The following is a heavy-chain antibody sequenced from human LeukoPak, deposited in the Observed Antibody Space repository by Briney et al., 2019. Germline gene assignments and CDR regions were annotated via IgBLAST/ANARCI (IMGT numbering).Heavy chain of an antibody. CDR1: GGSLSNYY. CDR2: IYYSGSP. Sequence: SDTLSLTCIVSGGSLSNYYWSWIRQPPGKGLEWIGYIYYSGSPTYNPPLRSRVTISVDTSKNQFSLKLSSVTAADTAVYYCARVFYYGSGTFDLWGRGTLVTVSS. D-gene: IGHD3-10*01. CDR3: ARVFYYGSGTFDL. J-gene: IGHJ2*01. V-gene: IGHV4-59*07.